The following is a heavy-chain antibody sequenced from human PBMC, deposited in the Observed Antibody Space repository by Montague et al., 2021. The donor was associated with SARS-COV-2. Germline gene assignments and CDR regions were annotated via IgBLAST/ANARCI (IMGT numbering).Heavy chain of an antibody. D-gene: IGHD3-22*01. Sequence: SETLSLTCTVSGGSISSSSYYWGWIRQPPGKGLEWIGSIYYSGSIYYNPSLKSRVTISVDTSKNQFSLKLSSVTAADTAVYYCARFPTSYYYDSKAAPATPDAFDIWGQGIMVTVSS. CDR3: ARFPTSYYYDSKAAPATPDAFDI. J-gene: IGHJ3*02. CDR2: IYYSGSI. CDR1: GGSISSSSYY. V-gene: IGHV4-39*01.